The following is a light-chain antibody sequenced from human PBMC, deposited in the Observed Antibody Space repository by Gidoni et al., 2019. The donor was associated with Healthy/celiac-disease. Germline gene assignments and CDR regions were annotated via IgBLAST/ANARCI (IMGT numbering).Light chain of an antibody. CDR3: QQRSNWPPKLT. CDR2: DAS. CDR1: QSVSSY. Sequence: EIVLTPSPATLSLPPGERSTLSCRASQSVSSYLAWYQQKPGQAPRLLIYDASNRATGIPARFSGSGSGTDFTLTISSLEPEDFAVYYCQQRSNWPPKLTFGGGTKVEIK. V-gene: IGKV3-11*01. J-gene: IGKJ4*01.